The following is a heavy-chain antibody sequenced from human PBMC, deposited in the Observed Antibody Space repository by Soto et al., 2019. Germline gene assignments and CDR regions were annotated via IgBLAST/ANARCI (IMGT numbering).Heavy chain of an antibody. CDR1: GGTFSSYT. V-gene: IGHV1-69*02. J-gene: IGHJ5*02. CDR3: ARGIAGAGKAWFDP. CDR2: IIPILGIA. Sequence: QVQLVQSGAEVKKPGSSVKVSCKASGGTFSSYTISWVRQAPGQGLEWMGRIIPILGIANYAQKFQGRVTITADKSTSTAYMELSSLRSEDTAVYYCARGIAGAGKAWFDPWGQGTLVTVSS. D-gene: IGHD6-19*01.